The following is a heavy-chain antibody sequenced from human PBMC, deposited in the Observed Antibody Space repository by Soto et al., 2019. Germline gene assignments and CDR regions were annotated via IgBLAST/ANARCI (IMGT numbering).Heavy chain of an antibody. CDR2: VYNTGST. D-gene: IGHD4-17*01. Sequence: PSETLSLTCTVSGGSIRHINNHYWSWIRQPPGKGLEWIGFVYNTGSTNYNPSLKSRVTISMDTSRNQFSLRLSSVTAADTAVYYCARTEKLAVTTIQYYYYAMDVWGQGTAVTVSS. CDR3: ARTEKLAVTTIQYYYYAMDV. V-gene: IGHV4-61*01. J-gene: IGHJ6*02. CDR1: GGSIRHINNHY.